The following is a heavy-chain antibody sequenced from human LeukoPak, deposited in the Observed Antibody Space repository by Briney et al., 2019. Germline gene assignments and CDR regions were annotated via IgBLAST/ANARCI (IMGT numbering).Heavy chain of an antibody. J-gene: IGHJ4*02. CDR3: ARGRVV. V-gene: IGHV4-39*07. CDR2: IFYSGST. Sequence: SETLSLTCTVSGGSISTSNYYLGWIRQPPGKGLEWIGNIFYSGSTYYGPSLKSRLTISLDTSRNQFSLKLNSVTAADTAVYYCARGRVVWGQGTLVTVSS. CDR1: GGSISTSNYY.